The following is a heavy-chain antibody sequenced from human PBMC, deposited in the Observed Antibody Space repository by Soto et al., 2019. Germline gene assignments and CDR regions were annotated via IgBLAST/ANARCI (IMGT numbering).Heavy chain of an antibody. V-gene: IGHV4-59*01. CDR1: GGSISSYY. CDR2: IYYSGST. J-gene: IGHJ6*02. Sequence: PSETLSLTCTVSGGSISSYYWSWIRQPPGKGLGWIGYIYYSGSTNYNPSLKSRVTISVDTSKNQFSLKLSSVTAADTAVYYCARASGGYYGSGRDYYYYYGMDVWGQGTTVTVSS. CDR3: ARASGGYYGSGRDYYYYYGMDV. D-gene: IGHD3-10*01.